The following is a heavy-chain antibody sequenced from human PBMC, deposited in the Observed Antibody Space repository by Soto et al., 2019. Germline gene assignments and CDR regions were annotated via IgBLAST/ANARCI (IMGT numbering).Heavy chain of an antibody. CDR2: IYPGDSDT. D-gene: IGHD3-22*01. Sequence: PGESLKICCQGSGYSFTSNWIGWVRQMPGKGLEWMGIIYPGDSDTRYSPSFQGLVTISVDKSISTAYLQWSSVKASDTAMYYCARHLYESSGYRYFDLWGQGTLVTVSS. V-gene: IGHV5-51*01. CDR3: ARHLYESSGYRYFDL. CDR1: GYSFTSNW. J-gene: IGHJ4*02.